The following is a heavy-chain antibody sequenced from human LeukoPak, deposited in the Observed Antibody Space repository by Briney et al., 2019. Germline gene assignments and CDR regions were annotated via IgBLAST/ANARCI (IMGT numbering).Heavy chain of an antibody. CDR2: ISSSGGTI. Sequence: GGSLRLSCAASGFTFSNYEMNWFRQAPGKGLQWVSYISSSGGTIYYADSVKGRFTISRDNAKNSLYLQMNSLGAEDTAVYYCARDVGRTGYGDYWGQGTLVTVSS. J-gene: IGHJ4*02. CDR3: ARDVGRTGYGDY. V-gene: IGHV3-48*03. CDR1: GFTFSNYE. D-gene: IGHD5-12*01.